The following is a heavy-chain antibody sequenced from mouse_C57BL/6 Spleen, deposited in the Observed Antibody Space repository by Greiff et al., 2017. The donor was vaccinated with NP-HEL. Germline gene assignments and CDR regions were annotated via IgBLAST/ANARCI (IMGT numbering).Heavy chain of an antibody. D-gene: IGHD1-1*01. V-gene: IGHV5-9-1*02. Sequence: EVHLVESGEGLVKPGGSLKLSCAASGFTFSSYAMSWVRQTPEKRLEWVAYISSGGDYIYYADTVKGRFTISRDNARNTMYLQMSSLKSEDTAMYYCTRGRCDCYGSTSWFAYWGQGTLVTVSA. CDR2: ISSGGDYI. J-gene: IGHJ3*01. CDR1: GFTFSSYA. CDR3: TRGRCDCYGSTSWFAY.